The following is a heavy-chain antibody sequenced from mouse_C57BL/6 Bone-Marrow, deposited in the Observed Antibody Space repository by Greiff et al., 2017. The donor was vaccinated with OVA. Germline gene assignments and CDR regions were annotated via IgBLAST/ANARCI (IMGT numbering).Heavy chain of an antibody. D-gene: IGHD1-1*01. V-gene: IGHV5-4*01. CDR2: ISDGGSYT. CDR1: GFTFSSYA. CDR3: ARDYYYGSSGYFDY. J-gene: IGHJ2*01. Sequence: EVQRVESGGGLVKPGGSLKLSCAASGFTFSSYAMSWVRQTPEKRLEWVATISDGGSYTYYPDNVKGRFTISRDNANNNLYLQMSHLKSEDTAMYYCARDYYYGSSGYFDYWGQGTTLTVSS.